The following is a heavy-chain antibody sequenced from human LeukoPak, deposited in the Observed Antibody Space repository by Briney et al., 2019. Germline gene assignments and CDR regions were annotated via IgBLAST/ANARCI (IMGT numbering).Heavy chain of an antibody. CDR3: VKLPDGYSSGSDAFDI. Sequence: GGSLRLSCAASGFTFSNYGMHWVRQAPGKGLEWVAVISYDAHDGSNKYYADSVKGRFTISRDTSKNTLYPQMHSLRPEDMAVYYCVKLPDGYSSGSDAFDIWGQGTMVSVSS. D-gene: IGHD6-19*01. V-gene: IGHV3-30*18. J-gene: IGHJ3*02. CDR2: ISYDAHDGSNK. CDR1: GFTFSNYG.